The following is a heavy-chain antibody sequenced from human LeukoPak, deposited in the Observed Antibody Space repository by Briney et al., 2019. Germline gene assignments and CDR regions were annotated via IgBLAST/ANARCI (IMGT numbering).Heavy chain of an antibody. CDR2: IRQDGRET. CDR1: PGITFSDYW. CDR3: VGGIGWQPDY. D-gene: IGHD6-19*01. J-gene: IGHJ4*02. Sequence: GGSLRLSCAASPGITFSDYWMNWVRQAPGKGLEWVAIIRQDGRETLYLDSVRGRFTISRDNAKSSVYLEINSLSAEDTAVYYCVGGIGWQPDYWGQGTLVTVSS. V-gene: IGHV3-7*03.